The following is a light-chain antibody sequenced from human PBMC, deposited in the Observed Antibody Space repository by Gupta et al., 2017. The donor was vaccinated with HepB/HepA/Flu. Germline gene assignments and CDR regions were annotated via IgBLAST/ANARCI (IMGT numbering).Light chain of an antibody. J-gene: IGKJ4*01. CDR1: QNVYNS. CDR3: QQYNNWPPLT. CDR2: GTS. Sequence: VMTQSPATLSLSPGERATLSCRASQNVYNSLAWYQQKPGQAPRLLIYGTSTRATGIPARFSGDGCGTEFTLSISSRQSEDSAIYYCQQYNNWPPLTFGGGTRVEI. V-gene: IGKV3-15*01.